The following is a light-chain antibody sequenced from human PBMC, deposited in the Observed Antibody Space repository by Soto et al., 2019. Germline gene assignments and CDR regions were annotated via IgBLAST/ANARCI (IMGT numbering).Light chain of an antibody. CDR1: SSDVGGYNY. CDR3: SSYTTTTWV. V-gene: IGLV2-14*01. Sequence: QSALTQPASVSGSPGQSITISCTGTSSDVGGYNYVSWYQQHPGKAPQLMIHEVSNRPSGVSNRFSGSKSGNTASLTISGLQAEDEGDYYCSSYTTTTWVFGGGTKVTVL. CDR2: EVS. J-gene: IGLJ3*02.